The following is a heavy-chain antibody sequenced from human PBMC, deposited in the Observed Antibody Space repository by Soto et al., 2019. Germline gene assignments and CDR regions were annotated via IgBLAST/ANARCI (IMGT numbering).Heavy chain of an antibody. V-gene: IGHV1-18*01. D-gene: IGHD6-13*01. CDR2: ISAYNGNT. CDR3: ARDQGIAAAGSLSDY. J-gene: IGHJ4*02. Sequence: EASVKVSCKASGYTFTSYGISWVRQAPGQGLEWMGWISAYNGNTNYAQKLQGRVTMTTDTSTSTAYMELRSLRSDDTAVYYCARDQGIAAAGSLSDYWGQGTLVTVSS. CDR1: GYTFTSYG.